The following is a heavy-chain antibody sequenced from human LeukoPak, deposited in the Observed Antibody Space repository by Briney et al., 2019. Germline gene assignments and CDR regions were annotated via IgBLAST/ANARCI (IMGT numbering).Heavy chain of an antibody. D-gene: IGHD5-12*01. CDR1: GFTFSSYW. Sequence: GGSLRLSCAASGFTFSSYWMSWVRQAPGKGLEWVANIKQDGSEKYYVDSVKGRFTISRDNAKNSLYLQMNSLRAEDTAVYYCARVEASGYDYGAFDHWGQGTLVTVSS. V-gene: IGHV3-7*01. J-gene: IGHJ4*02. CDR3: ARVEASGYDYGAFDH. CDR2: IKQDGSEK.